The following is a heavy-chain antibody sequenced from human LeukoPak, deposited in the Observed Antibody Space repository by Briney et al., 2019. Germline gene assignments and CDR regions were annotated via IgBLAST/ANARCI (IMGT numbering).Heavy chain of an antibody. CDR3: AKDDYNWNLDY. Sequence: GRSLRLSCAASGFTFSSYGMHWVRQAPGKGLEWVAVISYDGSNKCYADSVKGRFTISRDNSKNTLYLQMNSLRAEDTAVYYCAKDDYNWNLDYWGQGTLVTVSS. J-gene: IGHJ4*02. V-gene: IGHV3-30*18. CDR1: GFTFSSYG. CDR2: ISYDGSNK. D-gene: IGHD1-1*01.